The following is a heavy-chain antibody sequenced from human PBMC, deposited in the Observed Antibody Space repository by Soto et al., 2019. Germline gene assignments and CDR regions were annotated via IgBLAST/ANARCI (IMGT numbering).Heavy chain of an antibody. D-gene: IGHD1-1*01. CDR2: ITWVGEDNQIGAI. V-gene: IGHV4-34*01. CDR1: GGSFSGYY. Sequence: QVQLQQWGAGLLKPSETLAITCAVYGGSFSGYYWSWIRQPPGKGLESIGEITWVGEDNQIGAITSVPSRTSRVGISVDASKNHFSLKLASVTGADTALCFCARGSVYRTGGGDYYHYMDVWGNGSTGTVSS. CDR3: ARGSVYRTGGGDYYHYMDV. J-gene: IGHJ6*03.